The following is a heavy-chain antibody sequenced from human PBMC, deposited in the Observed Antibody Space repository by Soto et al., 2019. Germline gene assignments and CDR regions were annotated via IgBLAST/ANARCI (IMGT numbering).Heavy chain of an antibody. CDR2: IYYSGST. D-gene: IGHD4-17*01. J-gene: IGHJ4*02. CDR1: GGSISSGGYY. V-gene: IGHV4-31*03. Sequence: QVQLQESGPGLVKPSQTLSLTCTVSGGSISSGGYYWSWIRQHPGKGLEWIGYIYYSGSTYYNPSLKSRVTISVDTSKNQFSLKLSSVTAADTAGYYCASQSTVVTPPVDYWGQGTLVTVSS. CDR3: ASQSTVVTPPVDY.